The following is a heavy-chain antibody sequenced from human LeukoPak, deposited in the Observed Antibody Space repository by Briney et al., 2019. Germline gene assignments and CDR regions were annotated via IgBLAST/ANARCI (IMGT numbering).Heavy chain of an antibody. CDR2: FFLKGST. D-gene: IGHD3-10*01. CDR3: AKDSSGSYYKHWFDP. J-gene: IGHJ5*02. CDR1: GYSITSAYY. V-gene: IGHV4-38-2*02. Sequence: SETLSLTCTVSGYSITSAYYWGWIRQPPGKGLEWIGSFFLKGSTYYNPSLKSRVTISVDTSKNQFSLKLSSVTAADTAVYYCAKDSSGSYYKHWFDPWGQGTLVTVSS.